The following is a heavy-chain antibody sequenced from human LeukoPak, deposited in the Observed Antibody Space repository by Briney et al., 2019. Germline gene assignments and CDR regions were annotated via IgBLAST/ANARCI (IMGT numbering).Heavy chain of an antibody. CDR1: GFTFDDYA. CDR3: ARSEYYYDSSGYSDAFDI. V-gene: IGHV3-53*04. Sequence: GGSLRLSCAASGFTFDDYAMHWVRQAPGKGLEWVSVIYSGGSTYYADSVKGRFTISRHNSKNTLYLQMNSLRAEDTAVYYCARSEYYYDSSGYSDAFDIWGQGTMVTVSS. J-gene: IGHJ3*02. CDR2: IYSGGST. D-gene: IGHD3-22*01.